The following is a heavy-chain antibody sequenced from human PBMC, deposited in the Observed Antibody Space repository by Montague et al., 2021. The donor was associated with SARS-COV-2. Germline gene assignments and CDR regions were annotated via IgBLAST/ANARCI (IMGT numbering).Heavy chain of an antibody. D-gene: IGHD2-8*01. CDR2: IWHGGST. J-gene: IGHJ6*02. Sequence: SGAEVKKPGESLKISCKGSGYSFTSYWIGWIRQPPGKGLEWIGNIWHGGSTYYNPSLKSRVTISVDTSNNQFSLKLTSVTAADTAVYYCARTSQYCTPTNCYLPNAMDVWGQGTTVTVSS. CDR3: ARTSQYCTPTNCYLPNAMDV. CDR1: GYSFTSYW. V-gene: IGHV4-38-2*02.